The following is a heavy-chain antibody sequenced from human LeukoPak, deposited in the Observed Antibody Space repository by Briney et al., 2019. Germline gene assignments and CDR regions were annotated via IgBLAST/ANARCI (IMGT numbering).Heavy chain of an antibody. D-gene: IGHD3-10*01. V-gene: IGHV3-11*04. J-gene: IGHJ3*02. CDR1: GFTFSDYY. Sequence: GGSLRLSCAASGFTFSDYYMSWIRQAPEKGLEWVSYISSSSSTIYYADSVRGRFTISRDNAKNSLYLQLNSLRAEDTAVYYCAREGRGLDAFDIWGQGTMVTVSS. CDR3: AREGRGLDAFDI. CDR2: ISSSSSTI.